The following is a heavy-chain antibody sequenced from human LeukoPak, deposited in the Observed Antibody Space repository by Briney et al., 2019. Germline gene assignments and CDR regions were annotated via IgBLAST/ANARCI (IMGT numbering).Heavy chain of an antibody. J-gene: IGHJ6*03. Sequence: GGSLRLSCAASGFTFSSYAMHWVRQAPGKGLEYVSAISSNGGSTYYANSVKGRFTISRDNSKNTLYLQMGSLRAEDMAVYYCARGHEAEGKRPHYYYYYMDVWGKGTTVTVSS. CDR2: ISSNGGST. V-gene: IGHV3-64*01. CDR1: GFTFSSYA. CDR3: ARGHEAEGKRPHYYYYYMDV.